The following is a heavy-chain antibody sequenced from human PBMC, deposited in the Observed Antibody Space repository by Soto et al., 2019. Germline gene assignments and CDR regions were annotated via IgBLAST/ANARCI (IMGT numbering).Heavy chain of an antibody. V-gene: IGHV4-39*01. CDR2: IYYSGST. CDR1: GGSISSSSYY. D-gene: IGHD6-6*01. CDR3: ARQGIAARREGYNWFDP. Sequence: SETLSLTCTVSGGSISSSSYYWGWIRQPPGKGLEWIGSIYYSGSTYYNPSLKSRVTISVDTSKNQFSLKLSSVTAADTAVYYCARQGIAARREGYNWFDPWGQGTLVT. J-gene: IGHJ5*02.